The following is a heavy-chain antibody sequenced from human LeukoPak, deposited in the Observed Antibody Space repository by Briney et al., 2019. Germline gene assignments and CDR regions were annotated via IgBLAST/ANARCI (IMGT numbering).Heavy chain of an antibody. CDR1: GYTFTSYG. J-gene: IGHJ4*02. V-gene: IGHV1-18*01. Sequence: GASVKVSCKASGYTFTSYGISWVRQAPGQGLEWMGWISPYNGNTKNAQKFQGRVTMTTDTSTSTAYMELRSLRSDDTAVYYCATAELKDSWGQGTLVTVSS. CDR3: ATAELKDS. CDR2: ISPYNGNT.